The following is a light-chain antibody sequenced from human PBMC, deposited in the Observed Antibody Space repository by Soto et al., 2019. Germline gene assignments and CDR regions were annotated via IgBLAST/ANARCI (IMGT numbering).Light chain of an antibody. CDR1: SSDVGGYNY. J-gene: IGLJ1*01. CDR3: SSYTGSSTFV. V-gene: IGLV2-14*01. Sequence: QSALTQPASVSGSPGQSITISCTGTSSDVGGYNYVSWYQQLPGKAPKLMIYDVNNRPSGVSNRFSGSKSGNTGSLTISGLQAEDEADYYCSSYTGSSTFVFGPGTKLTVL. CDR2: DVN.